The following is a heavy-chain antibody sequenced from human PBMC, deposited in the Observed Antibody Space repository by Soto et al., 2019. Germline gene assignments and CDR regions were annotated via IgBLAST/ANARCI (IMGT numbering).Heavy chain of an antibody. D-gene: IGHD2-8*01. CDR2: ISSRSSTI. Sequence: GGSLRLSCAAYGFTFSDYYMSWIRQAPGKGLEWVSYISSRSSTIFYADSVKGRFTISRDNVKNSLYLQMNSLRAEDTAVYYCASGTNGAFFVYSGQGILVTVSS. CDR3: ASGTNGAFFVY. V-gene: IGHV3-11*01. J-gene: IGHJ4*02. CDR1: GFTFSDYY.